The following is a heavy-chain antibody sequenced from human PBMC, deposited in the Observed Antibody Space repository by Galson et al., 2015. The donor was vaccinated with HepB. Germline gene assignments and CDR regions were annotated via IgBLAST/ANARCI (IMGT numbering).Heavy chain of an antibody. Sequence: SGSSISSSSYYWGWIRQPPGKGLEWIGSIYHSGSTYYNPSLKSRVTISVDTSKNQFSLKLSSVTAADTAVYYCARDATMVRGHPSQISDAFDIWGQGTMVTVSS. D-gene: IGHD3-10*01. V-gene: IGHV4-39*07. CDR1: GSSISSSSYY. CDR3: ARDATMVRGHPSQISDAFDI. J-gene: IGHJ3*02. CDR2: IYHSGST.